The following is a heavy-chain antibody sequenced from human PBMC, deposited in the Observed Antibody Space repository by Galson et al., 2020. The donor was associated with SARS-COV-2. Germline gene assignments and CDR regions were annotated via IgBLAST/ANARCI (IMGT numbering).Heavy chain of an antibody. J-gene: IGHJ4*02. CDR1: GFTFSGHV. D-gene: IGHD2-21*01. Sequence: GESLKISCEASGFTFSGHVMRWVRQTPEKGLEWVSTISGSGDSTDYADSVRGRFTVSRDNSKNTLYLQMNSLRADDTAIYYCAKPDCGNVGCHVIDSWGQGTVVSVSS. CDR2: ISGSGDST. V-gene: IGHV3-23*01. CDR3: AKPDCGNVGCHVIDS.